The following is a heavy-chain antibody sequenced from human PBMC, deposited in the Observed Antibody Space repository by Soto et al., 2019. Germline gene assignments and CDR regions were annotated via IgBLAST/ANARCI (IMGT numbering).Heavy chain of an antibody. V-gene: IGHV4-31*03. CDR2: IYYSGST. CDR3: ARERSPYCSSTSCYRYYYYMDV. D-gene: IGHD2-2*01. CDR1: GGSISSGGYY. Sequence: PSETLSLTCTVSGGSISSGGYYWSWIRQHPGKGLEWIGYIYYSGSTYYNPSLKSRVTISVDTSKNQFSLKLSSVTAADTAVYYCARERSPYCSSTSCYRYYYYMDVRGKGTTVTVSS. J-gene: IGHJ6*03.